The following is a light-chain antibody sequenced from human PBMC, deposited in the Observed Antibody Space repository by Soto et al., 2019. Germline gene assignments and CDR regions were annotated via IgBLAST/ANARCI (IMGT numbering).Light chain of an antibody. J-gene: IGKJ1*01. V-gene: IGKV1-6*01. CDR3: LQDYNYPWT. CDR2: AAS. Sequence: AIQMTQSPSCLSASVGERVAISCRASQGIRNDLGWYQQKPGKAPKLLIYAASSLQVGVPSRFSGSGSGTDFTLTISSLQPEDFATYYCLQDYNYPWTFGQGTKVDIK. CDR1: QGIRND.